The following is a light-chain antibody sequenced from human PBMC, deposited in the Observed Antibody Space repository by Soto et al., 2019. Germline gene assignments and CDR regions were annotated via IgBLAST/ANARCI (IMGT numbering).Light chain of an antibody. CDR3: SSYTNINTRACV. V-gene: IGLV2-14*01. Sequence: QSVLTQPASVSGSPGPSITISCTGTSGDIGSYNRVPWYQQHPGKAPKLIIYEVTDRPSGVSNRFSGSKSGNTASLTISGLQAEDEAEYYCSSYTNINTRACVFGTGTKVTVL. J-gene: IGLJ1*01. CDR1: SGDIGSYNR. CDR2: EVT.